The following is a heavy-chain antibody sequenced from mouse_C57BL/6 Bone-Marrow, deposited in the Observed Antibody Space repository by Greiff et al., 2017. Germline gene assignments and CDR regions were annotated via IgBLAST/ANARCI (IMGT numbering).Heavy chain of an antibody. D-gene: IGHD1-1*01. CDR2: ISNGGGST. CDR1: GFTFSDYY. Sequence: EVMLVESGGGLVQPGGSLKLSCAASGFTFSDYYMYWVRQTPEKRLEWVAYISNGGGSTYYPDTVKGRFTISSDNAKNTLYLQMSRLKSEDTAMYYCARVDYYGSSPAWFAYWGQGTLVTVSA. J-gene: IGHJ3*01. V-gene: IGHV5-12*01. CDR3: ARVDYYGSSPAWFAY.